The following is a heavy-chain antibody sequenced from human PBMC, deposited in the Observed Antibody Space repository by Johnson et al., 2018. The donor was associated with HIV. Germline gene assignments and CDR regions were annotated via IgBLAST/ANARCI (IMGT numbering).Heavy chain of an antibody. Sequence: VQLVESGGGLVQPGGSLRLSCAASGFTVINNYMSWVRQAPGKGLEWVSVTYSGGSTYYADSVKDRFTVSRDTSKNTLYLQMNSLRAEDTAVYYCALILTERDAFDIWGQGTMVTVSS. CDR2: TYSGGST. J-gene: IGHJ3*02. D-gene: IGHD3-9*01. CDR3: ALILTERDAFDI. V-gene: IGHV3-66*01. CDR1: GFTVINNY.